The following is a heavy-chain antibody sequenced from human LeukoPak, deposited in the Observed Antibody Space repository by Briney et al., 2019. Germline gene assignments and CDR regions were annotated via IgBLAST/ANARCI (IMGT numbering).Heavy chain of an antibody. D-gene: IGHD2-8*01. J-gene: IGHJ4*02. CDR2: ISDIGDYT. CDR1: GFTFSSYA. CDR3: AKDTSIGKYCTNGVCSPFDY. Sequence: GGSLTLSCAGSGFTFSSYAMSWVRQAPGQGLEWVSVISDIGDYTSYADSVRGRFTISRDNSRNTLYLQMISLGPEDTAVYYCAKDTSIGKYCTNGVCSPFDYWGQGTLVTVSS. V-gene: IGHV3-23*01.